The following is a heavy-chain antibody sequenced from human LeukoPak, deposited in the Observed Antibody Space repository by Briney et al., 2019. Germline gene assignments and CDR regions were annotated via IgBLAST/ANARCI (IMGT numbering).Heavy chain of an antibody. V-gene: IGHV4-39*01. J-gene: IGHJ4*02. CDR2: IYYSGST. Sequence: PSETLSLTCTVSGGSISSSSYYWGWIRQPPGKGLEWIGSIYYSGSTYYNPSLKSRVTISVDTSKNQFSLKLSSVTAADTAVYYCARQDKQQLVPRPPKLWGQGTLVTVSS. D-gene: IGHD6-13*01. CDR1: GGSISSSSYY. CDR3: ARQDKQQLVPRPPKL.